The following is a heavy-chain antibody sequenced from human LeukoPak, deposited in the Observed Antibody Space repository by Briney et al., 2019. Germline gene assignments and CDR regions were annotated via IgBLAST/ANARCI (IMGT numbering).Heavy chain of an antibody. J-gene: IGHJ4*02. V-gene: IGHV3-30*04. CDR3: AKGREEYYFRKEGGYYFDY. D-gene: IGHD2/OR15-2a*01. CDR2: ISYDGSNK. Sequence: PGGSLRLSCAASGFTFSSYAMHWVRQAPGKGLEWVAVISYDGSNKYYADSVKGRFTISRDNSKNTLYLQMNSLRAEDTALYYCAKGREEYYFRKEGGYYFDYWGQGALVTVSS. CDR1: GFTFSSYA.